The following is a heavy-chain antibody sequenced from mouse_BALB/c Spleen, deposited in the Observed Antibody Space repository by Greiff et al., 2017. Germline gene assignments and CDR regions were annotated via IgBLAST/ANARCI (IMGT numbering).Heavy chain of an antibody. V-gene: IGHV1-5*01. CDR2: IYPGNSDT. CDR1: GYTFTSYW. D-gene: IGHD1-1*01. Sequence: VQLQQSGTVLARPGASVKMSCKASGYTFTSYWMHWVKQRPGQGLEWIGAIYPGNSDTSYNQKFKGKAKLTAVTSTSTAYMELSSLTNEDSAVYYCTIEKTNYYYGSSPFAYWGQGTLVTVSA. CDR3: TIEKTNYYYGSSPFAY. J-gene: IGHJ3*01.